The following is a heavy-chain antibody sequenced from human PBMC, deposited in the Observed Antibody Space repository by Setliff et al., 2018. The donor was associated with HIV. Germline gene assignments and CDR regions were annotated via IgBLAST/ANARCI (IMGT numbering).Heavy chain of an antibody. V-gene: IGHV4-59*04. CDR1: GGSISNFY. CDR3: ARLRYGSGIPLDV. Sequence: SETLSLTCSVSGGSISNFYWSWIRQSPGKGLEWIGSRYYSGSTYQNPSLKSRVTIPVDTSKNQFSLELSSVTAADTAVYYCARLRYGSGIPLDVWGTGISVTVSS. CDR2: RYYSGST. J-gene: IGHJ6*04. D-gene: IGHD3-10*01.